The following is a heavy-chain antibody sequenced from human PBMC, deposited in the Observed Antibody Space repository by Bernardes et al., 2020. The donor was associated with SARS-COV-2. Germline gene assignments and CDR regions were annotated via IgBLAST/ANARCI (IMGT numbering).Heavy chain of an antibody. V-gene: IGHV4-61*08. CDR3: ARDVRGGTLDY. CDR2: IYYNGNT. J-gene: IGHJ4*02. CDR1: GSSVSSGGYY. D-gene: IGHD2-15*01. Sequence: LSLTCTVSGSSVSSGGYYWSWIRQPPGKGLEWVGFIYYNGNTNYNPSLKSRVTISVDTSKNQLSLKLTSVTAADTAVYYCARDVRGGTLDYWGQGTPVTVSS.